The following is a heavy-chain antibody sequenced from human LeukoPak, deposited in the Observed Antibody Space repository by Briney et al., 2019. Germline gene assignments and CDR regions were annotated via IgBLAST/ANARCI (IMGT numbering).Heavy chain of an antibody. J-gene: IGHJ4*02. D-gene: IGHD2-2*01. Sequence: GGPLRLSCAASGFTFSSSAMSWVRQAPGKGLEWVSAITGSGGDTYYADSVKGRFTISRDNSKNTLYLQMDSLRAEDMAVYYCGSYCSGTYDYWGQGTLVTVSS. CDR2: ITGSGGDT. CDR1: GFTFSSSA. V-gene: IGHV3-23*01. CDR3: GSYCSGTYDY.